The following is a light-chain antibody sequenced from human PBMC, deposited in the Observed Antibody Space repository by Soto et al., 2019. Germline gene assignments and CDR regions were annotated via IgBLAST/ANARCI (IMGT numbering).Light chain of an antibody. J-gene: IGLJ2*01. V-gene: IGLV2-23*01. CDR1: SSDIGSNV. CDR2: EGI. Sequence: QSVLTQPPSASGTPGQRVTISCSGSSSDIGSNVVNWYRQLPGTAPKLIIYEGIKRPSGVSNRFSASKSDNTASLTISGLQAEDESDYYCCSYAGGTTSYVVFGRGTKLTVL. CDR3: CSYAGGTTSYVV.